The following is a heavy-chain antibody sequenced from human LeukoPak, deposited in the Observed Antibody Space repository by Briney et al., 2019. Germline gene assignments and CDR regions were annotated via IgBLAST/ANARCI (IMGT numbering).Heavy chain of an antibody. CDR1: KFTFGDYA. V-gene: IGHV3-9*01. CDR3: AKDLVRGIITPFEY. D-gene: IGHD3-10*01. J-gene: IGHJ4*02. Sequence: PGGPLRLSCVASKFTFGDYAMHWVRQTPGKGLEWVAGITWNSDAVDYADSVRGRFTISRDNAKNSLYLQMTSLRPEDTAFYYCAKDLVRGIITPFEYWGQGVLVTVSA. CDR2: ITWNSDAV.